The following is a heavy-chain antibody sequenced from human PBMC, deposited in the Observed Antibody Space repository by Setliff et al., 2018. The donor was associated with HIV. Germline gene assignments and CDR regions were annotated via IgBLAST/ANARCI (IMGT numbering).Heavy chain of an antibody. V-gene: IGHV3-21*01. CDR1: GFTFSSYS. Sequence: LRLSCAVSGFTFSSYSMSWVRQAPGKGLEWVSSISSSSDYIYYADSVEGRFIISRDNAKNTLYMQMNSLRAEDTAVYYCARDLESFWSGYYSNWGQGSPVTVSS. CDR2: ISSSSDYI. J-gene: IGHJ4*02. D-gene: IGHD3-3*01. CDR3: ARDLESFWSGYYSN.